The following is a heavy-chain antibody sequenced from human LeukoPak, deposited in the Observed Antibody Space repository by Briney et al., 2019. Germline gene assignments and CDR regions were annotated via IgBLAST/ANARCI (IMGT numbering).Heavy chain of an antibody. CDR1: GFTFDDYA. D-gene: IGHD6-13*01. J-gene: IGHJ3*02. Sequence: GGSLRLSCAASGFTFDDYAMHWVRQAPGKGLEWVSGISWNSGSIGYADSVKGRFTISRDNAKNSLYLQMNSLRAEDMALYYCAKESAAPYDAFDIWGQGTMVTVSS. V-gene: IGHV3-9*03. CDR3: AKESAAPYDAFDI. CDR2: ISWNSGSI.